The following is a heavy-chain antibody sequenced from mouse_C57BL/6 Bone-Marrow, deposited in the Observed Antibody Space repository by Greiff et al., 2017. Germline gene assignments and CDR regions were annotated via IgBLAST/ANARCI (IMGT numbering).Heavy chain of an antibody. CDR2: INPNNGGT. CDR1: GYTFTDYY. Sequence: EVPLQQSGPELVKPGASVKISCKASGYTFTDYYMNWVKQSHGKSLEWIGDINPNNGGTSYNQKFKGKATLTVDKSSRTAYMELRSLTSEDSAVYYCARATTVVATRYFDVWGTGTTVTVSS. V-gene: IGHV1-26*01. J-gene: IGHJ1*03. CDR3: ARATTVVATRYFDV. D-gene: IGHD1-1*01.